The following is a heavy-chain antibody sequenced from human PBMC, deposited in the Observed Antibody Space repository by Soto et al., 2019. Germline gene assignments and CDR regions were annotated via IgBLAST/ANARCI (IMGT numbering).Heavy chain of an antibody. CDR2: IYHSGST. V-gene: IGHV4-30-2*01. CDR3: AAGGGLPRYC. CDR1: GGSISSGGYS. D-gene: IGHD5-12*01. Sequence: QLQLQESGSGLVKPSQTLSLTCAVSGGSISSGGYSWSWIRQPPGKGLEWIGYIYHSGSTYYNPSRTRRVTISVDRSKNQFSLRLSSVTAADTAVYYCAAGGGLPRYCWGQGTLVTVSS. J-gene: IGHJ4*02.